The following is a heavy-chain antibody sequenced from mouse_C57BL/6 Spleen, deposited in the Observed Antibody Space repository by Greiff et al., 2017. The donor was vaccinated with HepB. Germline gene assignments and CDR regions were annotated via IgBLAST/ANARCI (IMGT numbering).Heavy chain of an antibody. J-gene: IGHJ4*01. CDR2: INPNNGGT. V-gene: IGHV1-18*01. CDR3: ARGGFYYSNYDAMDY. D-gene: IGHD2-5*01. CDR1: GYKFNDYN. Sequence: VQLQQSGPELVKPGASVKIPCKASGYKFNDYNMDWVKQSNGKSLEWIGDINPNNGGTIYNQKFKGKATLTVDKSSSTAYMELRSLTSEDTAVYYCARGGFYYSNYDAMDYWGQGTSGTVSA.